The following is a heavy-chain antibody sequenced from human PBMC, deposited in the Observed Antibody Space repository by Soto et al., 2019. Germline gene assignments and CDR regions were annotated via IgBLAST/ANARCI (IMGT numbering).Heavy chain of an antibody. D-gene: IGHD2-21*01. V-gene: IGHV3-30*18. CDR1: GFTFSNYG. CDR2: ISRDGSVR. J-gene: IGHJ4*02. CDR3: AKEYCGGHCSSDYFDY. Sequence: QVQLVESGGGVVQPGRSLRLSCAASGFTFSNYGIHWVRQAPGNGLEWVAVISRDGSVRYYADSVKGRFTISRDNSKNTLYLQVNNLRPEDTAVYYCAKEYCGGHCSSDYFDYWGQGTLVTASS.